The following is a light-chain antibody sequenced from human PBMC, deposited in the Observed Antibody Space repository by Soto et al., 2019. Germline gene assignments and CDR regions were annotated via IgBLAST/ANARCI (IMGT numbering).Light chain of an antibody. CDR2: GAS. CDR3: QQYDKWPPSNT. Sequence: EIVMAQAPATLSVSPGEGDTVSCRASQSVSSNLAWYQQKPGQAPRLLIYGASTRATGIPARFSGSGSGTEFTLTISSLQSEDFAVYYCQQYDKWPPSNTFGQGTNLEIK. V-gene: IGKV3-15*01. CDR1: QSVSSN. J-gene: IGKJ2*01.